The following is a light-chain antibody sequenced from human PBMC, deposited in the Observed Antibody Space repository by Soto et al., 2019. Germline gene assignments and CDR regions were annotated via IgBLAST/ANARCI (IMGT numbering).Light chain of an antibody. V-gene: IGKV3-20*01. CDR3: QQYGSSLFS. Sequence: EVGLKLSPGTLSLSPGERVTLSCRASQSLSSRFLAWYQQKPGQAPRLLIYAASSRATGIPDRFSGSGSGTDFTLTISRLEPEDFAVYYCQQYGSSLFSFGPGTKVDIK. CDR2: AAS. J-gene: IGKJ3*01. CDR1: QSLSSRF.